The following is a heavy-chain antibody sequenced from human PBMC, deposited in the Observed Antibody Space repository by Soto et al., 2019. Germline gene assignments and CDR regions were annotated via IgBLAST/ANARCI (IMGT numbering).Heavy chain of an antibody. CDR1: GGTFSSYA. J-gene: IGHJ6*02. V-gene: IGHV1-69*01. CDR2: IIPIFGTA. D-gene: IGHD2-8*01. Sequence: QVQLVQSGAEVKKPGSSVKVSCKASGGTFSSYAISWVRQAPGQGLEWLGGIIPIFGTANYAQKFQGRVTITADESTSTGYMELSSLRSEGTAVYYCARARDCPNGVGLYYYGMDVWGQGTTVTVS. CDR3: ARARDCPNGVGLYYYGMDV.